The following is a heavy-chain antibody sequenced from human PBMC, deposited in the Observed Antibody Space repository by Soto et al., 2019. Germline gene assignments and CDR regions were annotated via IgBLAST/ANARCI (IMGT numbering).Heavy chain of an antibody. J-gene: IGHJ4*02. V-gene: IGHV4-31*03. D-gene: IGHD6-13*01. CDR2: IYYSGST. Sequence: SETLSLTCTFSVGSISSGGYYCSWIRQHPWKGLEWIGYIYYSGSTYYNPSLKSRVTISVDTSKNQFSLKLSSVTAADTAVYYCAREVGSKNYFEYWGQGTLVTVSS. CDR3: AREVGSKNYFEY. CDR1: VGSISSGGYY.